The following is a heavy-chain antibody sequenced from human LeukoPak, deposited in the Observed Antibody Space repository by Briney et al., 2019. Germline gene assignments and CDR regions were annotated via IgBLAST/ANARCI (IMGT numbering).Heavy chain of an antibody. CDR1: GGSFSGYY. V-gene: IGHV4-34*01. D-gene: IGHD1-26*01. CDR3: ARSCGRRPCAYMDV. Sequence: PSETLSLTCAVYGGSFSGYYWSWIRQPPGKGLEWIGEINHSGSTNYNPSLKSRVAISVDTSKNQFSLKLSSVTAADTAVYYCARSCGRRPCAYMDVWGKGTTVTVSS. CDR2: INHSGST. J-gene: IGHJ6*03.